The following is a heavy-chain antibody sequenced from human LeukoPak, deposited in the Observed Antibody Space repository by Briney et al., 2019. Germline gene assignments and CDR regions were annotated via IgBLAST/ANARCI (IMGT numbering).Heavy chain of an antibody. D-gene: IGHD1-1*01. V-gene: IGHV4-34*01. CDR1: GAPFSNFY. J-gene: IGHJ4*02. Sequence: SETLSLTCAVSGAPFSNFYWSWIRQYPGKGLEWMGEINHSGYTNYNPSLKSRVTISVDTPKNQFSLKVNSVTAADTAVYYCARQLYGSDYWGQGTLVTVSS. CDR3: ARQLYGSDY. CDR2: INHSGYT.